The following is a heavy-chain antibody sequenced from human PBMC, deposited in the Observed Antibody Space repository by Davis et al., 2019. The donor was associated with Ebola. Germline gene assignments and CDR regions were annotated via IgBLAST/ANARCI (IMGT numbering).Heavy chain of an antibody. CDR1: GFTFSSYA. J-gene: IGHJ6*02. CDR3: ARGFFYCGMDV. V-gene: IGHV3-30-3*01. CDR2: ISYDGSNK. Sequence: GESLKISCAASGFTFSSYAMHWVRQAPGKGLEWVAVISYDGSNKYYADSVKGRFTISRDNAKNSLYLQMNSLRAEDTAVYYCARGFFYCGMDVWGQGTTVTVSS.